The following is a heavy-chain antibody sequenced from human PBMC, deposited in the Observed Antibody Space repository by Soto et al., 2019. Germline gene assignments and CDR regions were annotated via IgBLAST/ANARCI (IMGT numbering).Heavy chain of an antibody. J-gene: IGHJ4*02. D-gene: IGHD5-18*01. CDR2: IYYSGTT. CDR3: ARGANFGYGFDY. CDR1: GGSISAYY. Sequence: SETLSLTCTVSGGSISAYYWSWIRQSPGKGLEWIGYIYYSGTTKYNPSLKSRVTMSVDTSKNQFSLKLTSVTAADTALYYCARGANFGYGFDYWGQGTLVTVSS. V-gene: IGHV4-59*01.